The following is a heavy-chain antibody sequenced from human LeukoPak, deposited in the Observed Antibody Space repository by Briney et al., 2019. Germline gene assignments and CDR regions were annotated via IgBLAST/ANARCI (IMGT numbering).Heavy chain of an antibody. CDR2: ASYDGGNE. V-gene: IGHV3-30*18. Sequence: GGSLRLSCAASGFTLTGSGLHWVRQAPGKGLEWVAVASYDGGNEYYADSVKGRFTTSRDNSKNTLYLQMNSLTLEDTAVYYCAKAGGLRSHTLDPWGHGTLVTVSS. J-gene: IGHJ5*02. CDR3: AKAGGLRSHTLDP. D-gene: IGHD3-3*01. CDR1: GFTLTGSG.